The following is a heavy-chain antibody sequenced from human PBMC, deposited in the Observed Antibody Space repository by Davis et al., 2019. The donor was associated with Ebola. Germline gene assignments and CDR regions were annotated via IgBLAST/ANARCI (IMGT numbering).Heavy chain of an antibody. Sequence: GESLKISCAASGFTFSDYYMSWIRQAPGKGLEWVSYISSSGSTIYYADSVKGRFTISRDNAKNSLYLQMNSLRAEDTAVYYCARDAYGDYALDYWGQGTLVTVSS. V-gene: IGHV3-11*01. CDR2: ISSSGSTI. CDR1: GFTFSDYY. CDR3: ARDAYGDYALDY. D-gene: IGHD4-17*01. J-gene: IGHJ4*02.